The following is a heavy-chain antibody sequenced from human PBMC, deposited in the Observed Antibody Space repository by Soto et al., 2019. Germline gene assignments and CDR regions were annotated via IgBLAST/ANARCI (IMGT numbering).Heavy chain of an antibody. CDR2: IYHSGNT. Sequence: QVHLQESGPDLVRPSETLSLTCSFFGGSISSDNWWSWVRQTPGQGLEWIGEIYHSGNTNYNPSLKSRVTISVDESKNQFSLKVTSVTAADTALYYCARLSASSKLRGVVINWGQGTLVTVSS. V-gene: IGHV4-4*02. CDR3: ARLSASSKLRGVVIN. J-gene: IGHJ4*02. D-gene: IGHD3-10*01. CDR1: GGSISSDNW.